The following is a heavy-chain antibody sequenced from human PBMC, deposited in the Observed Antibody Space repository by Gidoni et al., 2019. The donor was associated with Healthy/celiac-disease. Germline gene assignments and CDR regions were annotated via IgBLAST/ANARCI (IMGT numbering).Heavy chain of an antibody. CDR1: GFPFSSHA. CDR3: AKDYYGSGSYVDYYYGMDV. Sequence: EVQLLESGGGLVQPGGSLRLSCAASGFPFSSHAMSWVRQAPGKGLGWVSAISGSGGSTYYADSVKGRFTISRDNSKNTLYLQMNSLRAEDTAVYYCAKDYYGSGSYVDYYYGMDVWGQGTTVTVSS. D-gene: IGHD3-10*01. CDR2: ISGSGGST. V-gene: IGHV3-23*01. J-gene: IGHJ6*02.